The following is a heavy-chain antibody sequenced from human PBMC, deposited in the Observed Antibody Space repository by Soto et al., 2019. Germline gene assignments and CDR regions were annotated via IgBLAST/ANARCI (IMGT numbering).Heavy chain of an antibody. Sequence: QLQLQESGSGLVKPSQTLSLTCAVPGGSISSGGYSWSWIRQPPGKGLEWVGYIYHSGSTYYNPSLKSRVTISIDRSKNQFSLKLSSVTAADTAVYYCTRSSSTVTTLDYWGQGTLVTVSS. CDR2: IYHSGST. V-gene: IGHV4-30-2*01. D-gene: IGHD2-2*01. CDR1: GGSISSGGYS. J-gene: IGHJ4*02. CDR3: TRSSSTVTTLDY.